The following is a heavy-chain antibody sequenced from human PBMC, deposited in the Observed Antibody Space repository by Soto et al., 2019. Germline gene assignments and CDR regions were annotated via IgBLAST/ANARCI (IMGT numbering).Heavy chain of an antibody. J-gene: IGHJ1*01. D-gene: IGHD3-3*01. V-gene: IGHV1-18*01. Sequence: QVQLVQSGAEVKKPGASVKVSCKASGYTFTSYGISWVRQAPGQGLEWMGWISAYNGNTNYAQKLQGRVTMTTDTSTRTAYMELRSLRSDDTAVYYCARSPAIFGVVAAEYFQHWGQGTLATVSS. CDR3: ARSPAIFGVVAAEYFQH. CDR2: ISAYNGNT. CDR1: GYTFTSYG.